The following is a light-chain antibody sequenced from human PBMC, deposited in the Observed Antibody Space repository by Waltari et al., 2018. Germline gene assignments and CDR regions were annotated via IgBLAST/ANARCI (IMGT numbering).Light chain of an antibody. J-gene: IGKJ1*01. CDR2: WAY. CDR3: QKYRSTLWT. Sequence: DIVMTQSPDSLAVSLGETATINCKSSQSVLFSTNNKNYLAWYQQKTGQPPKLLFYWAYTREAGVHDRFSGSVSGTDFTLTISSLQAEDVAVYYCQKYRSTLWTFGPGTRVEIK. V-gene: IGKV4-1*01. CDR1: QSVLFSTNNKNY.